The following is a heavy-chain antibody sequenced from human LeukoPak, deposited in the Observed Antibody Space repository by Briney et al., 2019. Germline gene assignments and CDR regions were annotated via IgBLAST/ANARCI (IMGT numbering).Heavy chain of an antibody. CDR3: ARALAAAGTESEAHQFPRSYMDV. V-gene: IGHV4-34*01. CDR2: INHSGST. Sequence: GSLRLSCAASGFTFSSYWMSWVRQAPGKGLEWIGEINHSGSTNYNPSLKSRVTISVDTSKNQFSLKLSSVTAADTAVYYCARALAAAGTESEAHQFPRSYMDVWGKGTTVTVSS. D-gene: IGHD6-13*01. CDR1: GFTFSSYW. J-gene: IGHJ6*03.